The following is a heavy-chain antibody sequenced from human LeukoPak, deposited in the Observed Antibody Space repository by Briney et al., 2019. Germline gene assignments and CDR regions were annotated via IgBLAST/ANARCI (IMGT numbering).Heavy chain of an antibody. CDR1: GFTFSSYA. CDR3: ARDRGSTGWYGMNY. CDR2: ISYDGSNK. D-gene: IGHD6-19*01. V-gene: IGHV3-30*04. J-gene: IGHJ4*02. Sequence: PGRSLRLSCAASGFTFSSYAMHWVRQAPGKGLERVAVISYDGSNKYYADSVKGRFTISRDNAKNTLYLQLNSLRAEDTAVYYCARDRGSTGWYGMNYWGQGILVTVSS.